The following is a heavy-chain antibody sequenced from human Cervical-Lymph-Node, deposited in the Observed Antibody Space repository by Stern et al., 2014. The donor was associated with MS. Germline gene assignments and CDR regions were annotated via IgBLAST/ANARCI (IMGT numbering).Heavy chain of an antibody. CDR2: INTNTGNP. CDR1: GYRFTSYV. Sequence: QVQLVQSGSALKKPGASVKVSCTGHGYRFTSYVMNWVRQAPGQGLEWMGRINTNTGNPTYAQDFTGRFVFSLDTSVSTAYLEITSLKAEDTAVYYCLSDYNWGQGTLVTVSS. D-gene: IGHD5-24*01. V-gene: IGHV7-4-1*02. J-gene: IGHJ4*02. CDR3: LSDYN.